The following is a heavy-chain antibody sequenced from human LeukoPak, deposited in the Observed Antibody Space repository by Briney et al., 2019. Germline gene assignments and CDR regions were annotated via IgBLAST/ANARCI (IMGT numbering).Heavy chain of an antibody. J-gene: IGHJ5*02. CDR2: ISAYNGNT. D-gene: IGHD3-9*01. V-gene: IGHV1-18*01. CDR1: GYTFTSYG. Sequence: ASVKVSCKASGYTFTSYGISWVRQAPGQGLEWMGWISAYNGNTNYAQKLQGRVTMTTDTSTSTAYMELRSLRSDDTAVYYCARSLRYYDILTGYYNGDWFDPWGQGTLVTVSS. CDR3: ARSLRYYDILTGYYNGDWFDP.